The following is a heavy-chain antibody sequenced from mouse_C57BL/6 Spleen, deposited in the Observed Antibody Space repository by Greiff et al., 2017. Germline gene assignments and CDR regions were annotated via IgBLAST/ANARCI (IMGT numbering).Heavy chain of an antibody. CDR1: GYTFTEYT. CDR3: ARHGPPYYYGSTSYYFDY. J-gene: IGHJ2*01. V-gene: IGHV1-62-2*01. D-gene: IGHD1-1*01. Sequence: QVQLQQSGAELVKPGASVKLSCKASGYTFTEYTIHWVKQRSGQGLEWIGWFYPGSGSIKYNEKFKDKATLTADKSSSTVYMELSRLTSEDSAVYFCARHGPPYYYGSTSYYFDYWGKGTTLTVSS. CDR2: FYPGSGSI.